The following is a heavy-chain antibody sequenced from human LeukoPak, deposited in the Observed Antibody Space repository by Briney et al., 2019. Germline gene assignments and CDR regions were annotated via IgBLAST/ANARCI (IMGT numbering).Heavy chain of an antibody. V-gene: IGHV3-30*02. Sequence: GGSLRLSCAASGFIFSNYGIHWVRQAPGKGLEWVAFIRYDASDKYYADSVKGRFTISRDNSKNKVYLQMNSLGAEDTAVYYCAXXSWEVGATSEXXYWGXGTLVXXSS. CDR1: GFIFSNYG. J-gene: IGHJ4*02. D-gene: IGHD1-26*01. CDR3: AXXSWEVGATSEXXY. CDR2: IRYDASDK.